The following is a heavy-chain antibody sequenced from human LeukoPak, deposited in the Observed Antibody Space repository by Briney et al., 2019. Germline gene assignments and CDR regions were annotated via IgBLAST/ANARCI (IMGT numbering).Heavy chain of an antibody. V-gene: IGHV4-4*07. CDR1: GGSISSYY. D-gene: IGHD6-19*01. Sequence: TSETLSLTCTVSGGSISSYYWSWIRQPAGKGLEWIGRIYTSGSTNYNPSLKSRVTMSVDTSKNQFSLKLSSVTAADTAVYYCARDKGVGQWLVFDYWGQGTLVTVSS. CDR2: IYTSGST. J-gene: IGHJ4*02. CDR3: ARDKGVGQWLVFDY.